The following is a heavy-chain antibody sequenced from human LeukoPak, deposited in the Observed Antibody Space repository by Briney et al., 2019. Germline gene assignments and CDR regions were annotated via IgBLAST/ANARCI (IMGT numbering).Heavy chain of an antibody. CDR3: AKDLGAPRYSSSWAPDY. J-gene: IGHJ4*02. V-gene: IGHV3-30*18. D-gene: IGHD6-13*01. CDR1: GFTFSSYG. Sequence: PGGSLRLSGAASGFTFSSYGMHWVRQAPGKGLEWVAVISYDGSNKYYADSVKGRFTISRDNSKNTLYLQMNSLRAEDTAVYYCAKDLGAPRYSSSWAPDYWGQGTLVTVSS. CDR2: ISYDGSNK.